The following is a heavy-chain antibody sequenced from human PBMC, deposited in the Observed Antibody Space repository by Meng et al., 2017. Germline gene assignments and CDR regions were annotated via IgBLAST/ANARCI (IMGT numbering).Heavy chain of an antibody. V-gene: IGHV1-69*05. J-gene: IGHJ6*02. CDR1: GGTFSSYA. D-gene: IGHD3-10*01. CDR3: ARGGGLDQRYYYYGMDV. CDR2: VIPIFGTA. Sequence: SVKVSCKASGGTFSSYAISWMRQAPGQGLEWMGGVIPIFGTANYAQKFQGRVTITTDESTSTAYMELSSLRSEDTAVYYCARGGGLDQRYYYYGMDVWGQGTTVTVSS.